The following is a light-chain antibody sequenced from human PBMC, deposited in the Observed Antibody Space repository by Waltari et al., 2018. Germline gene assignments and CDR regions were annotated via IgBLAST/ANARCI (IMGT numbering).Light chain of an antibody. CDR1: VLANKY. CDR2: KDT. Sequence: SFELTQKSSLSVPPGQTVRITCSGDVLANKYARWFQQKPGQAPILIISKDTERPSGIPERFSGSSSGTTVTLTISGAQVEDEADYYCYSAADNDLGVFGGGTKLTVL. V-gene: IGLV3-27*01. J-gene: IGLJ3*02. CDR3: YSAADNDLGV.